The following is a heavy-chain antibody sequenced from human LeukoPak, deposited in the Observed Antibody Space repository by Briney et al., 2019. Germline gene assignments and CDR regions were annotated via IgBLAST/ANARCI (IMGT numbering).Heavy chain of an antibody. CDR2: IYYSGST. CDR1: GGSISSYY. CDR3: ARARGAAAIPLGYYYGMDV. V-gene: IGHV4-59*01. J-gene: IGHJ6*04. D-gene: IGHD6-13*01. Sequence: PSETLSLTCTVSGGSISSYYWSWIRQPPGKGLEWIGYIYYSGSTNYNPSLTSRVTISVDTSKNQFSLKLSSVTAADTAVYYCARARGAAAIPLGYYYGMDVWGKGTTVTVSS.